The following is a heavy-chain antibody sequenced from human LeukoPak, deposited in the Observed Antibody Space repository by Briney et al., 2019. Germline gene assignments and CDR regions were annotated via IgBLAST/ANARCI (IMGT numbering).Heavy chain of an antibody. V-gene: IGHV4-59*01. D-gene: IGHD3-10*01. CDR3: ARAGYYGSGSYYNSWFDP. CDR2: IYYCGST. Sequence: SETLSLTCTVSGGSISSYYWSWIRQPPGKGLEWIGYIYYCGSTNYNPSLKGRVTISVDTSKNQFSLKLSSVTAADTAVYYCARAGYYGSGSYYNSWFDPWGQGTLVTVSS. J-gene: IGHJ5*02. CDR1: GGSISSYY.